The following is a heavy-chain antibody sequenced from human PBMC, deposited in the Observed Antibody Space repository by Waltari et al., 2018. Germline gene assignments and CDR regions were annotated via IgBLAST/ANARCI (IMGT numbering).Heavy chain of an antibody. J-gene: IGHJ6*02. CDR1: GGTFSSYA. CDR2: IIPILGTA. V-gene: IGHV1-69*01. CDR3: ARASGDTLDYYYGMDV. Sequence: QVQLVQSGAEVKKPGSSVKVSCKASGGTFSSYAISWVRQAPGQGLEWMGGIIPILGTANYAQKCQGRVTITADESTSTAYMGLSSLRSEDTAVYYCARASGDTLDYYYGMDVWGQGTTVTVSS. D-gene: IGHD1-26*01.